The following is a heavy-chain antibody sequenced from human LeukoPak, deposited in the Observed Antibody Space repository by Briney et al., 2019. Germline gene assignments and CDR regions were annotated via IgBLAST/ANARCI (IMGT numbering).Heavy chain of an antibody. CDR1: GGSFSGYY. CDR3: ASPPSKYCSSTSCLGHYFDY. D-gene: IGHD2-2*01. Sequence: SETLSLTCAVYGGSFSGYYWSWIRQPPGKGLEWIGEVNHSGSTNYNPSLKSRVTISVDTSKNQFSLKLSSVTAADTAVYYCASPPSKYCSSTSCLGHYFDYWGQGTLVTASS. CDR2: VNHSGST. V-gene: IGHV4-34*01. J-gene: IGHJ4*02.